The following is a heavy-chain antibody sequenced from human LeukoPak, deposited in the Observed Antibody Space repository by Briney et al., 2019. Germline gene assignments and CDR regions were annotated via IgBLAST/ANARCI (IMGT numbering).Heavy chain of an antibody. V-gene: IGHV3-7*01. CDR2: IKQDGSEK. CDR3: ARDFYGDYEPDY. CDR1: GFTFSSYS. D-gene: IGHD4-17*01. J-gene: IGHJ4*02. Sequence: GGSLRLSCAASGFTFSSYSMNWVRQAPGKGLEWVANIKQDGSEKYYVDSVKGRFTISRDNAKNSLYLQMNSLRAEDTAVYYCARDFYGDYEPDYWGQGTLVTVSS.